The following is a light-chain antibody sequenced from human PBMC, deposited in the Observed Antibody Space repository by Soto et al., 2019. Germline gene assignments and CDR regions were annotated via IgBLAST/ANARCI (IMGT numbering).Light chain of an antibody. Sequence: DIQMTQSPSTLSASLGDRFTITCLASQSISSWLAWYQQKPGKAPKFLMYDASTLESGVPSRFSGSGSGTEFTLTISSLQPDDFATYYCQHYNSYSEAFGQGTKVDNK. CDR1: QSISSW. V-gene: IGKV1-5*01. J-gene: IGKJ1*01. CDR2: DAS. CDR3: QHYNSYSEA.